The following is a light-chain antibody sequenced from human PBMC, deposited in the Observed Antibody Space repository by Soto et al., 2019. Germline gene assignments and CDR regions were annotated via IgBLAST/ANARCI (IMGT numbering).Light chain of an antibody. Sequence: QSVLTQPRSVSGSPGQSVTISCTGTSSDVGRYNYVSWYQQHPGKAPKLMIYDVSKRPSGVPDRFSGSKSGNTASLTISGLQAEDEADYYCCSYAGSYPYVFGTGTKVTVL. CDR2: DVS. V-gene: IGLV2-11*01. CDR1: SSDVGRYNY. CDR3: CSYAGSYPYV. J-gene: IGLJ1*01.